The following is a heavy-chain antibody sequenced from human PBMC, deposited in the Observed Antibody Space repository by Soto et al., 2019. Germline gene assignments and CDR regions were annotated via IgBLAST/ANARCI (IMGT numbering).Heavy chain of an antibody. J-gene: IGHJ4*02. V-gene: IGHV3-23*01. CDR1: VFTFSSYA. CDR3: AKGGSDRYYFDY. CDR2: ISVSGCST. D-gene: IGHD1-26*01. Sequence: PGGSLRLSCAASVFTFSSYAMSWVRQAPGKWLEWFSAISVSGCSTXXADSVKGRXTISRYNSKNTXYLQRXSLRAEDTAXYYCAKGGSDRYYFDYWAQGTLVTVSS.